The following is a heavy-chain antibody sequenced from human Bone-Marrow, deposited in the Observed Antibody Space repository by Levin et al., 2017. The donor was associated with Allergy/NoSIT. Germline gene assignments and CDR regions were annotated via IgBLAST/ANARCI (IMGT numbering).Heavy chain of an antibody. CDR2: LYTGGST. D-gene: IGHD6-13*01. CDR1: GFTVSSTY. CDR3: ATPGPFTTRWYCFAY. J-gene: IGHJ4*02. V-gene: IGHV3-53*01. Sequence: SGGSLRLSCAASGFTVSSTYMSWVRQTPEKGMEWVSVLYTGGSTYYAESVEGRFTISRDNSKNTVYLQMNSLRVDDTAIYYCATPGPFTTRWYCFAYWGQGILVTVSS.